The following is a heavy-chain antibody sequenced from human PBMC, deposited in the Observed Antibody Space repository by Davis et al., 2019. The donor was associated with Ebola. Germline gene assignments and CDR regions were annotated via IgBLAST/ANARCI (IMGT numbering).Heavy chain of an antibody. Sequence: GESLKISCAASGFTFSSYSMNWVRQAPGKGLEWVSSISSSSSYIYYVDSVKGRFTISRDNAKNSLYLQMNSLRAEDTAVYYCARGAGWVDIVVVDAGVDYWGQGTLVTVSS. CDR2: ISSSSSYI. CDR3: ARGAGWVDIVVVDAGVDY. D-gene: IGHD2-15*01. CDR1: GFTFSSYS. V-gene: IGHV3-21*01. J-gene: IGHJ4*02.